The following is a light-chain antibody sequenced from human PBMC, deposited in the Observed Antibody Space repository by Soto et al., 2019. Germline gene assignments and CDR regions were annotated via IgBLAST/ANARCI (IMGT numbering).Light chain of an antibody. Sequence: QSALTQPASVSGSPGQSITISCTGTSGEIGSYNRVSWYEQHPGKAPKLMTYEVSDRTSGISSRFSGSKSGNTAALTISGLQTDDGADYFCSSYTGSSALVATGTKVTLL. V-gene: IGLV2-14*01. CDR2: EVS. J-gene: IGLJ1*01. CDR3: SSYTGSSAL. CDR1: SGEIGSYNR.